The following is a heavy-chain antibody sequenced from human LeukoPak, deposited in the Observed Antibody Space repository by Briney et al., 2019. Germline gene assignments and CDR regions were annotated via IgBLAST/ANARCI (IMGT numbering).Heavy chain of an antibody. D-gene: IGHD5-18*01. CDR1: GYTFTSYG. V-gene: IGHV1-18*01. CDR2: ISAYNGNT. CDR3: ARVRGIIQLGQIRFDY. Sequence: ASVKVSCKASGYTFTSYGISWVRQAPGQGLEWMGWISAYNGNTNYAQKLQGRVTMTIDTSTSTAYMELRSLRSDDTAVYYCARVRGIIQLGQIRFDYWGQGTLVTVSS. J-gene: IGHJ4*02.